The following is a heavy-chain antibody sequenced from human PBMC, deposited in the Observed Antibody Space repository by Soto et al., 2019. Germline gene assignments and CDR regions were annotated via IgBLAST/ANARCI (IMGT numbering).Heavy chain of an antibody. Sequence: EGQLMESGGGLVQPGGSLRLSCAASGFTVSSYAMAWVRQAPGRGLELVSAISGSRYTTYYADSVKGRFTISRDNSKKRLYLQMNSLRAEDRALYYCASRSYGDYPDYYYAMDVWGQGTTVTVSS. D-gene: IGHD4-17*01. J-gene: IGHJ6*02. CDR1: GFTVSSYA. CDR3: ASRSYGDYPDYYYAMDV. V-gene: IGHV3-23*01. CDR2: ISGSRYTT.